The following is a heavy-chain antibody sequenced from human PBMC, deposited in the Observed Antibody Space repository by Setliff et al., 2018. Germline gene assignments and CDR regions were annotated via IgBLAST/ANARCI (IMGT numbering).Heavy chain of an antibody. CDR2: TIPMFGTT. V-gene: IGHV1-69*05. J-gene: IGHJ4*02. CDR3: ARVPQEAFYYYDRGNHFDS. CDR1: GATFSSHG. Sequence: SVKVSCKASGATFSSHGISWVRQAPGQGLEWMGGTIPMFGTTEYAQKFQGRLTIITDESTNTAFMQLSSLRSDDTAVYYCARVPQEAFYYYDRGNHFDSWGQGTLVTVSS. D-gene: IGHD3-22*01.